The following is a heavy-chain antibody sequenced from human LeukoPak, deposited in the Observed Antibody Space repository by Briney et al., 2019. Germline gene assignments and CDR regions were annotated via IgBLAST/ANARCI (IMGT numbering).Heavy chain of an antibody. V-gene: IGHV1-18*01. D-gene: IGHD6-19*01. CDR2: ISAYSGDT. Sequence: ASVKVSCKASGYTFTSYGISWVRQAPGQGLEWMGWISAYSGDTKFAQKLQGRVTMTTDTSTTTAYMELRSLRSDDTAVYYCARDLSDYSSGWYVCDYWGQGTLVTVSS. CDR1: GYTFTSYG. CDR3: ARDLSDYSSGWYVCDY. J-gene: IGHJ4*02.